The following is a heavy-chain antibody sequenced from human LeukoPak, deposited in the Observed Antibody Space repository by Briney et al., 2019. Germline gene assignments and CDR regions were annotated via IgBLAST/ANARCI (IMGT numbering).Heavy chain of an antibody. CDR1: GFTFSSYA. CDR3: ATGIAAAGVEDY. D-gene: IGHD6-13*01. V-gene: IGHV3-30-3*01. J-gene: IGHJ4*02. CDR2: ISHDGSNK. Sequence: GRSLRLSCAASGFTFSSYAMHWVRQAPGKGLEWVAVISHDGSNKYYADSVKGRFTISRDNSKNTLYLQMNSLRAEDTAVYYCATGIAAAGVEDYWGQGTLVTVSS.